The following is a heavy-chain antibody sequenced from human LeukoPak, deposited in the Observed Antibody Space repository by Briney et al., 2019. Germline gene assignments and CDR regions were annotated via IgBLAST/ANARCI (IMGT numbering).Heavy chain of an antibody. J-gene: IGHJ4*02. CDR2: IYSGGST. CDR3: AKDSRSYGFGY. Sequence: GGSLRLSCAASGFTVSSNYMSWVRQAPGKGLEWVSVIYSGGSTYYADSVKGRFTISRDNSKNTLYLQMNSLRAEDTAVYYCAKDSRSYGFGYWGQGTLVTVSS. V-gene: IGHV3-53*05. CDR1: GFTVSSNY. D-gene: IGHD5-18*01.